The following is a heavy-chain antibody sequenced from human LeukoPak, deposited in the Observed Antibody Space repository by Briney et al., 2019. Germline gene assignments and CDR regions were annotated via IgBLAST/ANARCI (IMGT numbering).Heavy chain of an antibody. D-gene: IGHD6-19*01. J-gene: IGHJ4*02. CDR2: ISDSGGST. Sequence: GGSLRLSCAASGFPFSTYAMGWVRQAPGKGLEWVSTISDSGGSTYYTDSVKGRFTVSGDNSKNTLFLQLNSLRAEDTAVYFCAKDRSDSNGWDYWGQGTLVTVSS. CDR3: AKDRSDSNGWDY. V-gene: IGHV3-23*01. CDR1: GFPFSTYA.